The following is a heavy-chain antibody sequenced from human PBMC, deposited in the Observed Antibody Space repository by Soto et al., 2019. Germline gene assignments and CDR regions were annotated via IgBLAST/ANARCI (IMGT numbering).Heavy chain of an antibody. D-gene: IGHD3-10*01. Sequence: QVQLVQSGAEVKKPGSSVKVSCKASGGTFSNYTISWVRQAPGQGLEGMGRIIPILGIENYAQKYQGRVTITADKSTNTAYMELSSLRSEDTAMYYCAKVSEMGSVTEGYYYYMDVWGKGTTVTVSS. CDR2: IIPILGIE. V-gene: IGHV1-69*02. J-gene: IGHJ6*03. CDR3: AKVSEMGSVTEGYYYYMDV. CDR1: GGTFSNYT.